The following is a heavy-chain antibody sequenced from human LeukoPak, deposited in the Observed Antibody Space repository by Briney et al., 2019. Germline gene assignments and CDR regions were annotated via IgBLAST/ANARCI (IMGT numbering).Heavy chain of an antibody. CDR2: IKSKTDGETT. Sequence: GGSLRLSCAASGFTFNYAWMSWVRQAPGKGLEWVGRIKSKTDGETTDYAAPVKGRFTISRDDSKNTLYLQMNSLKTEDTALYYCTTAPSGYAYMNGWHLDYWGQGALVTVSS. J-gene: IGHJ4*02. CDR3: TTAPSGYAYMNGWHLDY. V-gene: IGHV3-15*01. D-gene: IGHD5-18*01. CDR1: GFTFNYAW.